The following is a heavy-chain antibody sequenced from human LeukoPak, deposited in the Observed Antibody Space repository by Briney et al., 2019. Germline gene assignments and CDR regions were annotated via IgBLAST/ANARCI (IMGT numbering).Heavy chain of an antibody. Sequence: SETLSLTCAVYGGSFSDYYWSWIRQPPGKGLKWIGEINHSGSTNYNPSLKSRVTISVDTSKNQFSLKLSSVTAADTAVYYCATSTMVRGVIKDYWGQGTLVTVSS. CDR3: ATSTMVRGVIKDY. CDR1: GGSFSDYY. V-gene: IGHV4-34*01. CDR2: INHSGST. J-gene: IGHJ4*02. D-gene: IGHD3-10*01.